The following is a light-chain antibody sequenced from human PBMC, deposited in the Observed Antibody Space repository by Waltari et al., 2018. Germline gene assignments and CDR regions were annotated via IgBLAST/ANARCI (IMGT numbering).Light chain of an antibody. CDR1: QSVSTDY. CDR2: GAS. Sequence: SQGTLSLSPGERATLSCRASQSVSTDYLAWYQQKPGQAPRLLIYGASSRATGIPDRFSGSGSGTDFTLTITRLEPEDFAVYYCQQYGSSPWNFGQGTRLEIK. V-gene: IGKV3-20*01. J-gene: IGKJ5*01. CDR3: QQYGSSPWN.